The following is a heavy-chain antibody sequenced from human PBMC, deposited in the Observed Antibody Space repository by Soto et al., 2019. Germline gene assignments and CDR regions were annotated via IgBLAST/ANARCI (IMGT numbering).Heavy chain of an antibody. V-gene: IGHV3-23*01. D-gene: IGHD4-17*01. CDR1: GFTFNNYA. J-gene: IGHJ4*02. Sequence: EVELLESGGGLVQPGGSLRLSCAASGFTFNNYAMTWARQAPGKGLEWVSVITGGSTTYYADSVKGRFTISRDNSKNTVFLQTTSLRGEYGAVYVCASAQYGDNSVSGYWWQGSLVT. CDR3: ASAQYGDNSVSGY. CDR2: ITGGSTT.